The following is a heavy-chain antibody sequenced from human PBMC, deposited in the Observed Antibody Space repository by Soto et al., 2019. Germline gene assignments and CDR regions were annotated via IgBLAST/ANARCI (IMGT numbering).Heavy chain of an antibody. CDR1: GFTFSSYA. D-gene: IGHD3-22*01. CDR3: AREGDRYYYDSSGYFDY. V-gene: IGHV3-30-3*01. Sequence: GGSLSLSCAASGFTFSSYAMHWVRQAPGKGLEWVAVISYDGSNKYHADSVKGRFTISRDNSKNTLYLQMNSLRAEDTAVYYCAREGDRYYYDSSGYFDYWGQGTLVTVSS. CDR2: ISYDGSNK. J-gene: IGHJ4*02.